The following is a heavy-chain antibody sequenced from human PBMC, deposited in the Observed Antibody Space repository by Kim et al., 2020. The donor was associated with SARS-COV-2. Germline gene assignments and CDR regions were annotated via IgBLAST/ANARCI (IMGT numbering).Heavy chain of an antibody. Sequence: SETLSLTCAVYGGSFSGYYWSWIRQPPGKGLEWIGEINHSGSTNYNPSLKSRVTISVDTSKNQFSLNLSSVTAADTAVYYCARESLRYFDWLLSNWFDPWGQGTLVTVSS. CDR3: ARESLRYFDWLLSNWFDP. CDR2: INHSGST. CDR1: GGSFSGYY. D-gene: IGHD3-9*01. J-gene: IGHJ5*02. V-gene: IGHV4-34*01.